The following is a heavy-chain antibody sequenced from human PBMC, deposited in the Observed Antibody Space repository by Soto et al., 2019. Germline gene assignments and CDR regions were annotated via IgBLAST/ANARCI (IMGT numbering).Heavy chain of an antibody. CDR1: GYTFTSYA. Sequence: GASVKVSCKASGYTFTSYAMHWVRQAPGQRLEWMGWINAGNGNTKYSQKFQDRVTISRDTSATTAYMELRSLMSEDTALYYCARDRIAITGPYNWFDTWGQGTLVTVSS. CDR2: INAGNGNT. CDR3: ARDRIAITGPYNWFDT. J-gene: IGHJ5*02. V-gene: IGHV1-3*01. D-gene: IGHD1-20*01.